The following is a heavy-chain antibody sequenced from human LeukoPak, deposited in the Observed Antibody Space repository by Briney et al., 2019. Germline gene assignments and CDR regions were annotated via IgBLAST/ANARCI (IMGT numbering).Heavy chain of an antibody. CDR1: GFTFSTYN. J-gene: IGHJ6*04. Sequence: GGSLRLSCAASGFTFSTYNMNWVRQAPGKGLEWVPSITSSSSYTFYADSVKGRFTISRDNAKSSLYLQMNSLRAEDTAVYYCAELGITMIGGVWGKGTTDTISS. V-gene: IGHV3-21*01. CDR3: AELGITMIGGV. D-gene: IGHD3-10*02. CDR2: ITSSSSYT.